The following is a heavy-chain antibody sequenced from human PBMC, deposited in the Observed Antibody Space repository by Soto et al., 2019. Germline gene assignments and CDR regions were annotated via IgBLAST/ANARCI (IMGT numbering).Heavy chain of an antibody. D-gene: IGHD3-3*01. J-gene: IGHJ5*01. CDR2: IFYSGDT. CDR1: GGSISGHY. CDR3: ARGVYYYARSGYFSFDS. Sequence: SETLSLTCTVSGGSISGHYWTWIRQPPGKGLEWIGYIFYSGDTNYNPSLRSRVTISVDTSKNQFSLKLSSVPTADTAMYYCARGVYYYARSGYFSFDSWGHGIPVTVSS. V-gene: IGHV4-59*11.